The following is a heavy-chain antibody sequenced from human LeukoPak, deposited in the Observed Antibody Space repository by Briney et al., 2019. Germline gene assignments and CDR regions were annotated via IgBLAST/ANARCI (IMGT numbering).Heavy chain of an antibody. J-gene: IGHJ4*02. V-gene: IGHV3-7*04. CDR1: GFTISNCW. D-gene: IGHD3-22*01. CDR3: ARDPPPDDTSGYLDY. Sequence: GGSLRLSCSASGFTISNCWMTWVRQAPGKGLKWVANMNQDGSRIYYVDSVKCRFTISRDNAKNSLHLQMNSLRAADTAVYYCARDPPPDDTSGYLDYWGQGALVTVSS. CDR2: MNQDGSRI.